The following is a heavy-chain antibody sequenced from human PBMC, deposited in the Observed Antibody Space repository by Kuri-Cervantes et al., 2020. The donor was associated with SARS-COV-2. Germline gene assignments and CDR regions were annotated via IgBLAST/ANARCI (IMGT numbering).Heavy chain of an antibody. V-gene: IGHV3-74*01. D-gene: IGHD3-22*01. CDR2: INSDGSST. Sequence: GGSLRLSCAASGFTFSSYWMHWVRQAPGKGLVWVSRINSDGSSTSYADSVKGRFTISRDNAKNTLYLQMNSLRAEDTAVYYCAREGYYYDSTEANREGINAFDIWGQETMVTVSS. CDR1: GFTFSSYW. J-gene: IGHJ3*02. CDR3: AREGYYYDSTEANREGINAFDI.